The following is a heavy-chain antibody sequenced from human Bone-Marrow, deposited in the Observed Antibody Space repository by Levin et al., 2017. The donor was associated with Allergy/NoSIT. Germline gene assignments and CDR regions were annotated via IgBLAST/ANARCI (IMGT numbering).Heavy chain of an antibody. CDR1: GFDFSTYA. Sequence: GGSLRLSCAASGFDFSTYAMHWLRQAPGKGLECVATVSFDGSKKDYVDSVMGRFTISRDTDKNTLYLHMIRLRVDDTGVYYCAREDLEVVPAASHYMDVWGKGTTVTVSS. D-gene: IGHD2-2*01. CDR3: AREDLEVVPAASHYMDV. V-gene: IGHV3-33*01. J-gene: IGHJ6*03. CDR2: VSFDGSKK.